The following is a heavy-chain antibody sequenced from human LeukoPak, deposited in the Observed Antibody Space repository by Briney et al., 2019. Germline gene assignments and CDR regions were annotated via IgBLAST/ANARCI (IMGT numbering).Heavy chain of an antibody. Sequence: GGSLRLSCAVSGFTFSDYYMNWIRQAPGKGLEWLSYISSSGSSTNHADSVKGRFTISRDNAKNSLYLQTNSLRDEDTAVYYCARGSSGSKFDFWGQGTLVTVSS. CDR1: GFTFSDYY. CDR2: ISSSGSST. CDR3: ARGSSGSKFDF. J-gene: IGHJ4*02. D-gene: IGHD1-26*01. V-gene: IGHV3-11*06.